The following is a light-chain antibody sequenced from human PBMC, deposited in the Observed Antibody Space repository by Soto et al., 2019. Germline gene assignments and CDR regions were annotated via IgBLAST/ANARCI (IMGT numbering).Light chain of an antibody. CDR3: QQYYSYLRT. Sequence: AIRMTQSPSSFSASTGDRVTITCRASQGISSYLAWYQQKPGKAPKLLFYAASTLQSGVPSRFSGSGSGTDFTLTISGLQSEDFATYYCQQYYSYLRTFGQWTKVDIK. CDR2: AAS. CDR1: QGISSY. V-gene: IGKV1-8*01. J-gene: IGKJ1*01.